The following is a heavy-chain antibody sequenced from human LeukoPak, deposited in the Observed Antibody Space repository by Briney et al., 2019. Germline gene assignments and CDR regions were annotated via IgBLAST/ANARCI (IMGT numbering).Heavy chain of an antibody. CDR2: IYYSGST. D-gene: IGHD3-3*01. J-gene: IGHJ2*01. CDR3: ASAPYYDFWSGYYTNWYFDH. CDR1: GGSISSYY. V-gene: IGHV4-59*01. Sequence: SETLSLTCTVSGGSISSYYWSWIRQPPGKGLEWIGYIYYSGSTNYNPSLKSRVTISVDTSKNQFSLKLSSVTAADTAVYYCASAPYYDFWSGYYTNWYFDHWGRGTLVTVSP.